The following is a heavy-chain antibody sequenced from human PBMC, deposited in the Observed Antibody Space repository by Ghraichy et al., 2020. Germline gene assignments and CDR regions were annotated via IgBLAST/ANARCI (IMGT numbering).Heavy chain of an antibody. J-gene: IGHJ4*02. CDR1: GFSFSRYG. CDR2: ISAYNGNT. CDR3: ARDGRQTYGDLAY. V-gene: IGHV1-18*01. Sequence: ASVKVSCKASGFSFSRYGFSWVRQAPGQGLEWLGRISAYNGNTQYTQRVQDRVTMTTDTSTSTVYMELSGLTSDDTAIYYCARDGRQTYGDLAYWGRGTLVTVSS. D-gene: IGHD4/OR15-4a*01.